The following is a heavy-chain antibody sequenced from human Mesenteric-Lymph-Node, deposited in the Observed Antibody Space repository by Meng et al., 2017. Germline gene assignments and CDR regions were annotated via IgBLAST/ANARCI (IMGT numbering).Heavy chain of an antibody. CDR2: IYYSGST. Sequence: QVKLEQSGPGLVKPSQTLSLTCTVSGGSISSGDYYWSWIRQPPGKGLEWIGYIYYSGSTYYNPSLKSRVTISVDTSENQFSLKLSSVTAADAAVYYCGRDQGRELINHWGQGALVTVSS. D-gene: IGHD1-7*01. J-gene: IGHJ4*02. CDR1: GGSISSGDYY. V-gene: IGHV4-30-4*01. CDR3: GRDQGRELINH.